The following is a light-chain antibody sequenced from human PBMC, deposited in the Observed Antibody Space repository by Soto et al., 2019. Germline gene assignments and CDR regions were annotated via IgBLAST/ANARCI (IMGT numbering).Light chain of an antibody. CDR3: QTWGTGIRV. J-gene: IGLJ3*02. V-gene: IGLV4-69*01. Sequence: QPVLTQSPSASASLGASVKLTCTLSSGHSNYAIAWHQQQPEKGPRHLMKLNRDGTQHKGDGIPDRFSGSISGAERYLTISSLQSEDEADYYCQTWGTGIRVFGGGTKLTVL. CDR2: LNRDGTQ. CDR1: SGHSNYA.